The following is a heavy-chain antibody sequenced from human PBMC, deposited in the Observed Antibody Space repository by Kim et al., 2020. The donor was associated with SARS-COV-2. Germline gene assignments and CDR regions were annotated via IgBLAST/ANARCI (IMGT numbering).Heavy chain of an antibody. V-gene: IGHV4-59*01. D-gene: IGHD6-19*01. Sequence: SETLSLTCTVSGGSISSYYWSWIRQPPGKGLEWIGDIYYSGSTNYNPSLKSRVTISVDTSKNQFSLKLSSVTAADTAVYYCARGLSSGWFDRDYYYYGMEVWGQGTTVTVSS. CDR1: GGSISSYY. CDR2: IYYSGST. CDR3: ARGLSSGWFDRDYYYYGMEV. J-gene: IGHJ6*02.